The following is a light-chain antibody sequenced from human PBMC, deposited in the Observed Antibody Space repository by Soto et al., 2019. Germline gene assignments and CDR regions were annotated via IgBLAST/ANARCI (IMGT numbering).Light chain of an antibody. J-gene: IGLJ1*01. CDR3: SLYTSTSTFV. V-gene: IGLV2-18*01. Sequence: QSALTQPPSVSGSPGQSVTISCTGTSSDLGRYNRVSWYQQPPGTAPTLLIYEVRNRPSGVPDRFSGSKSANTASLTISGLQAEDEADYYFSLYTSTSTFVFGTGPKATVL. CDR2: EVR. CDR1: SSDLGRYNR.